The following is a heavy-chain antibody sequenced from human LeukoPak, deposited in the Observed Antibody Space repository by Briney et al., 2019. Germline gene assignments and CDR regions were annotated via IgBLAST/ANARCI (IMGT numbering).Heavy chain of an antibody. V-gene: IGHV4-61*02. J-gene: IGHJ5*02. CDR1: GGSISSGSYY. D-gene: IGHD6-13*01. CDR2: MYTSGST. CDR3: ARGIIAAAGRSSWFDP. Sequence: PSQTLSLTCTVSGGSISSGSYYWSWIRQPAGKGLEWIGRMYTSGSTNYNPSLKSRVTISVDMSKNQFSLKLSSVTAADTAVYYCARGIIAAAGRSSWFDPWGQGTLVTVSS.